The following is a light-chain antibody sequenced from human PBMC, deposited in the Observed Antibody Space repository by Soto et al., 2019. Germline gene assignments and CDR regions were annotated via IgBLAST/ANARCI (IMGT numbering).Light chain of an antibody. CDR3: SSYTTSYFYV. Sequence: LTQPASVSGSPGQSITISCTGSGRDIGAYDYVSWYQQHPGKAPKLLIYGVKKRPSGVSYRFSASKSAFTASLTISGLQAEDEAHYYCSSYTTSYFYVFGPGTKVTVL. CDR1: GRDIGAYDY. J-gene: IGLJ1*01. V-gene: IGLV2-14*01. CDR2: GVK.